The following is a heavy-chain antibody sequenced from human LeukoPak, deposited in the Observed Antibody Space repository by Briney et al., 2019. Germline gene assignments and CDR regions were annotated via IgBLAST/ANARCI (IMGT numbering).Heavy chain of an antibody. CDR3: AREYYYGSGNYYNRIDY. J-gene: IGHJ4*02. CDR1: GYTFTSYY. CDR2: INPSGGST. V-gene: IGHV1-46*01. D-gene: IGHD3-10*01. Sequence: EASVKVSCKASGYTFTSYYMHWVRQPPGQGLEWMGIINPSGGSTSYAQKFQGRVTMTRDTSISTAYMVLNRLRSDDTAVYYCAREYYYGSGNYYNRIDYWGQGTLVTVSS.